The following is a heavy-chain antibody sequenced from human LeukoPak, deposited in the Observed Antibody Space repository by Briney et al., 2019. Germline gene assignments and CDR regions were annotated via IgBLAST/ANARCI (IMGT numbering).Heavy chain of an antibody. CDR3: VRDTGDYGGAFDI. CDR1: GFTFSSYA. J-gene: IGHJ3*02. Sequence: GGSPRLSCAASGFTFSSYAMSWVRQAPGKGLEWVSAISGSGGSTYYADSVKGRFTISRDNSKNTLYLQMNSLRAEDTAVYYCVRDTGDYGGAFDIWGQGTMVTVSS. D-gene: IGHD4-17*01. V-gene: IGHV3-23*01. CDR2: ISGSGGST.